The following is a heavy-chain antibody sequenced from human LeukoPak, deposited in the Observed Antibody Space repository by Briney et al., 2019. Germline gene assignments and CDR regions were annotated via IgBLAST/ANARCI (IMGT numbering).Heavy chain of an antibody. J-gene: IGHJ5*02. CDR3: AREWPRGYNWFDP. CDR1: GGTFSSYA. Sequence: SAKVSCKASGGTFSSYAISWVRQAPGQGLEWMGGIIPIFGTANYAQKFQGRVTITTDESTSTAYMELSSLRSEDTAVYYCAREWPRGYNWFDPWGQGTLVTVSS. D-gene: IGHD3-10*01. V-gene: IGHV1-69*05. CDR2: IIPIFGTA.